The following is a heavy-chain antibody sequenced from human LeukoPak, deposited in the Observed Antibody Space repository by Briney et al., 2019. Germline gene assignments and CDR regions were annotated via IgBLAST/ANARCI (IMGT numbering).Heavy chain of an antibody. Sequence: TGGSLRLSCAASGFTFSSYWMSWVRQAPGKGLEWVANIKQDGSEKYYVDSVKGRFTISRDNAKNSLYLQMNSLRAEDTAVYYCAKDTRIAVAGSFLQDYWGQGTLVTVSS. CDR1: GFTFSSYW. CDR2: IKQDGSEK. CDR3: AKDTRIAVAGSFLQDY. V-gene: IGHV3-7*01. D-gene: IGHD6-19*01. J-gene: IGHJ4*02.